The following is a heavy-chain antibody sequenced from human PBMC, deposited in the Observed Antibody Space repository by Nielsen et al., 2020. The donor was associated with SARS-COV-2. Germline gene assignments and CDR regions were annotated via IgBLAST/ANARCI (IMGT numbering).Heavy chain of an antibody. CDR1: GFTFSSYA. Sequence: GESLKISCAASGFTFSSYAMHWVRQAPGKGLEWVAVISYDGSNKHYADSVKGRFTISRDNSRNTLYLQMNTLRPEDTAVYSCARDAYGDLIYGMDVWGRGTTVTVSS. CDR3: ARDAYGDLIYGMDV. CDR2: ISYDGSNK. D-gene: IGHD4-17*01. V-gene: IGHV3-30-3*01. J-gene: IGHJ6*02.